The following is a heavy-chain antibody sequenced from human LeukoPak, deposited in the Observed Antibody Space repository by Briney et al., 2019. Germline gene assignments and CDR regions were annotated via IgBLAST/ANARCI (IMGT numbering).Heavy chain of an antibody. CDR1: GGSLSTYY. J-gene: IGHJ4*02. CDR2: INPSGSS. D-gene: IGHD2-8*01. V-gene: IGHV4-34*01. CDR3: ARGLKPYCTNGICYTGDY. Sequence: SETLSLTCGVYGGSLSTYYWNWIRQPPGEGLEWIGEINPSGSSNYNPSLKSRVTIPVDTSKNQFSLRLSSVTAADTAVYYCARGLKPYCTNGICYTGDYWGQGTLVTVSS.